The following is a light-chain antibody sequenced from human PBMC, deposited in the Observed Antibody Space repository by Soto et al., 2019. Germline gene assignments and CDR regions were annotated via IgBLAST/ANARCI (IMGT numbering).Light chain of an antibody. CDR3: TSYTSSTPFYV. CDR2: DVY. Sequence: QSALTQPASVSGSPRQSIAISCTGVRTDVDGYDYVSWYQQHPGQAPQLIIYDVYSRPSGVSHRFSGSKSGDTASLTISGLQAEDEADYYCTSYTSSTPFYVFGTGTKVTVL. V-gene: IGLV2-14*03. CDR1: RTDVDGYDY. J-gene: IGLJ1*01.